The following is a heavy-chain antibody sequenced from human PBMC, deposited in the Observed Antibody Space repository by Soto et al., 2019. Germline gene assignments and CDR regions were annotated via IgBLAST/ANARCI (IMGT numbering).Heavy chain of an antibody. V-gene: IGHV4-30-4*01. CDR3: ARPSDTDDY. CDR2: IHYTKST. J-gene: IGHJ4*02. Sequence: QVQLQESGPGLVKPSQTLSLTCTVSGGSISSGDYYWSWIRQPPGKGLEWIGFIHYTKSTYYNPSLNGRITISLDTSKNQFSLKLGSVTAADTAVYYCARPSDTDDYWGQGILVTVSS. CDR1: GGSISSGDYY.